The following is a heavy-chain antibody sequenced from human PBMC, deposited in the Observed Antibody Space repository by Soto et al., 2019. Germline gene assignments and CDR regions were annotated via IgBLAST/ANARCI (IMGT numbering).Heavy chain of an antibody. V-gene: IGHV1-18*04. D-gene: IGHD6-13*01. CDR1: GYTFTSYD. CDR2: ISPYDGNT. J-gene: IGHJ4*02. Sequence: ASVKVSCKASGYTFTSYDMHWVRQAPGQGLEWMAWISPYDGNTHYAQNLQGRVTVTTDTSTSTAYMELRSLRSDDTAVYFCARDDRAAAAGTTYYFDYWGQGTLVTVSS. CDR3: ARDDRAAAAGTTYYFDY.